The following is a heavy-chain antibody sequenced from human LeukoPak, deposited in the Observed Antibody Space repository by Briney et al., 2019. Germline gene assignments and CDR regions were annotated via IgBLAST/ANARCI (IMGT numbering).Heavy chain of an antibody. CDR2: ISSSSSYI. V-gene: IGHV3-21*01. CDR3: ARVADMVRGVIHYYFDY. J-gene: IGHJ4*02. D-gene: IGHD3-10*01. CDR1: GFTFSSYS. Sequence: PGGSLRLSCAASGFTFSSYSMNRVRQAPGKGLEWVSSISSSSSYIYYADSVKGRFTISRGNAKNSLYLQMNSLRAEDTAVYYCARVADMVRGVIHYYFDYWGQGTLVTVSS.